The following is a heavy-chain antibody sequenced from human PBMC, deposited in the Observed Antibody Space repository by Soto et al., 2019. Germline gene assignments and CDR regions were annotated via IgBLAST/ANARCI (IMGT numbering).Heavy chain of an antibody. Sequence: SETLSLTCTVSGGSISSGGYYWSWIRQHPGKGLEWIGYIYYSGSTYYNPSLRSRVTISVDTSKNQFSLKLSSVTAADTAVYYCARGIVGATCYYYGMDVWGQGTTVTVSS. J-gene: IGHJ6*02. CDR3: ARGIVGATCYYYGMDV. CDR1: GGSISSGGYY. V-gene: IGHV4-31*03. D-gene: IGHD1-26*01. CDR2: IYYSGST.